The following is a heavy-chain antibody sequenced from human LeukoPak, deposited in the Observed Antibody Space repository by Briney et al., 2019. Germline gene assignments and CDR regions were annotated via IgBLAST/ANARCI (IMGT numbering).Heavy chain of an antibody. V-gene: IGHV3-21*01. Sequence: GGSLRLFCAASGFIFSSYSMNWVRQAPGKGLEWVSSISSSSSYIYYADSVKGRFTISRDNAKNSLYLQMNSLRAEDTAVYYCARAYVDDAFDIWGQGTMVTVSS. CDR1: GFIFSSYS. D-gene: IGHD3-16*01. CDR2: ISSSSSYI. CDR3: ARAYVDDAFDI. J-gene: IGHJ3*02.